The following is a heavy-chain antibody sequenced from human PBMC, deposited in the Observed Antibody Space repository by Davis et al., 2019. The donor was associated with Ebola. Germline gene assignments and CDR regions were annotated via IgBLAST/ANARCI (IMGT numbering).Heavy chain of an antibody. J-gene: IGHJ3*02. Sequence: GESLKISCAASGFTFSSYGMHWVRQAPGKGLEWVAVISYDGSNKYYADSVKGRFTISRDNSKNTLYLQMNSLRAEDTAVYYCAKDRKQLTKGRGAFDIWGQGTMVTVSS. D-gene: IGHD1-26*01. V-gene: IGHV3-30*18. CDR2: ISYDGSNK. CDR3: AKDRKQLTKGRGAFDI. CDR1: GFTFSSYG.